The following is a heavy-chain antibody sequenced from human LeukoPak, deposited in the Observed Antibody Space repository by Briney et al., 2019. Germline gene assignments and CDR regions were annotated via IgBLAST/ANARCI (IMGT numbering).Heavy chain of an antibody. V-gene: IGHV3-23*01. CDR2: FSGSGGST. Sequence: SGGSLRLSCVASGFTFSSYAMSWARQAPGEGLECVSAFSGSGGSTNYADSVKGRFTISRDNSKNTLYLQMNSLRAEDTAVYYCAKAPSPYSGRPQPFDYWGQGALVTVSS. J-gene: IGHJ4*02. CDR1: GFTFSSYA. D-gene: IGHD1-26*01. CDR3: AKAPSPYSGRPQPFDY.